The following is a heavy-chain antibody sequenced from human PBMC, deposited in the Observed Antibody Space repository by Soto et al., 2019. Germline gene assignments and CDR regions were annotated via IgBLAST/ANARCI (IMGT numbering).Heavy chain of an antibody. CDR2: IDPKSGET. Sequence: QVQLVQSGAEVKEPGASVKVSCKASGYTFTAFWIHWVRQAPGQGPEWVARIDPKSGETKYARVLEGRITVTSQASTSTVYMEISSLRSDDTAFYFCVRDRPPAWFDPWGQGTLVTVSS. CDR1: GYTFTAFW. CDR3: VRDRPPAWFDP. J-gene: IGHJ5*02. V-gene: IGHV1-46*01.